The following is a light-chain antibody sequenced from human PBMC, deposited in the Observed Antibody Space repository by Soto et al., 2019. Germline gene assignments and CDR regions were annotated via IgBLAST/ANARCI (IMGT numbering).Light chain of an antibody. V-gene: IGKV3-20*01. J-gene: IGKJ1*01. CDR1: QSGLSNF. Sequence: IVLTQSPGTLSLSPGERATLSCRPSQSGLSNFLAWYQLKPGQPPRLLMYRTSHRVTGIPDRFSGSGSGTDFTITISRLEPEDFAVYYCQKDGSSWTFGQGTKVEMK. CDR3: QKDGSSWT. CDR2: RTS.